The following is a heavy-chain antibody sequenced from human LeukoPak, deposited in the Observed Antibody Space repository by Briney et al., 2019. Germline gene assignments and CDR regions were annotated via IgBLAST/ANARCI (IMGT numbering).Heavy chain of an antibody. D-gene: IGHD3-22*01. J-gene: IGHJ4*02. CDR3: AKRGVVIRVILVGFHKEAYYFDS. CDR2: ISGSGGGT. CDR1: GITLSNYG. V-gene: IGHV3-23*01. Sequence: GGSLRLSCAVSGITLSNYGMSWVRQAPGKGLEWVAGISGSGGGTNYADSVKGRFTISRDNPKNTLYLQMNGLRAEDTAVYFCAKRGVVIRVILVGFHKEAYYFDSWDQGALVTVSS.